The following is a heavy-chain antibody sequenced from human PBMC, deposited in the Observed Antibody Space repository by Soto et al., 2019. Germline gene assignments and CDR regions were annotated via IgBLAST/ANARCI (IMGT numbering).Heavy chain of an antibody. CDR3: ARGDPYSGYGW. CDR2: IYYSGST. V-gene: IGHV4-39*07. J-gene: IGHJ4*02. D-gene: IGHD5-12*01. CDR1: GFTFSSYA. Sequence: AGGSLRLSCAASGFTFSSYAMSWGRQPPGKGLEWIGSIYYSGSTYYNPSLKSRVTISVDTSKNQFSLKLTSVTAADTAVYYCARGDPYSGYGWWGQGTLVTVSS.